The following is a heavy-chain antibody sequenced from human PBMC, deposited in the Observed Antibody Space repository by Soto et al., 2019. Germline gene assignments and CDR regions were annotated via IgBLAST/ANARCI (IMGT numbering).Heavy chain of an antibody. CDR1: GYIFTTSW. D-gene: IGHD3-22*01. CDR2: IYPGDSDT. Sequence: GESLKISCKGSGYIFTTSWIGWVRQMPGKGLEWMGIIYPGDSDTRYSPSFQGQVTISADKSISTASLQWSSLRASDTAMYYCARLRAYYDSSGHYFDYWGQGTLVTVSS. CDR3: ARLRAYYDSSGHYFDY. V-gene: IGHV5-51*01. J-gene: IGHJ4*02.